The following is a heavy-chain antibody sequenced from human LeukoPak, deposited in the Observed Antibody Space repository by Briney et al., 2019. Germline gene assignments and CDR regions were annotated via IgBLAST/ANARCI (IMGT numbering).Heavy chain of an antibody. CDR3: ARDTASYDSSGYYYYYGMDV. V-gene: IGHV3-7*03. CDR2: IKQDGSEK. CDR1: GFTFSSYA. D-gene: IGHD3-22*01. Sequence: GRSLRLSCAASGFTFSSYAMHWVRQAPGKGLEWVANIKQDGSEKYYVDSVKGRFTISRDNAKNSLYLQVNSLRAEDTAVYYCARDTASYDSSGYYYYYGMDVWGQGTTVTVSS. J-gene: IGHJ6*02.